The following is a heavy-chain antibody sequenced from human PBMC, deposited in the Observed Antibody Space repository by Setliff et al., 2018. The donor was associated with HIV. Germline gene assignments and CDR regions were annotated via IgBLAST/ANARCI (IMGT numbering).Heavy chain of an antibody. V-gene: IGHV4-38-2*02. CDR2: IYHSGST. CDR3: ARDRTEFVDGGYYPYYFDY. CDR1: GYSISSGYY. Sequence: SETLSLTCAVSGYSISSGYYWGWIRQPPGKGLEWIGSIYHSGSTYDSPSLKSRVTISVDTSKNQFSLNLNSVTAADTAVYYCARDRTEFVDGGYYPYYFDYWGQGIQVTVS. J-gene: IGHJ4*02. D-gene: IGHD3-22*01.